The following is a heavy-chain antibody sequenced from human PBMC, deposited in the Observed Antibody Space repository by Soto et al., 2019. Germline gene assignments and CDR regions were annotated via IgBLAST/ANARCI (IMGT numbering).Heavy chain of an antibody. CDR3: AKGGYDILTGYHIFDY. V-gene: IGHV3-21*04. J-gene: IGHJ4*02. D-gene: IGHD3-9*01. Sequence: PGGSLRLSCAASGFTFSSYSMNWVRQAPGKGLEWVSSISSSSSYIYYADSVKGRFTISRDNSKNTLYLQMNSLGAEDTAVYYCAKGGYDILTGYHIFDYWGQGTLVTVSS. CDR2: ISSSSSYI. CDR1: GFTFSSYS.